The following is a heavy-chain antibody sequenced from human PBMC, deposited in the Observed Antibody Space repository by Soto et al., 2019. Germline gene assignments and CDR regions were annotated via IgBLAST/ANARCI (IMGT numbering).Heavy chain of an antibody. CDR1: GGSLSNYG. D-gene: IGHD4-17*01. CDR2: IIPVFGTA. Sequence: QVQLVQSGAEVKKPGSSVKVSCKASGGSLSNYGISWVRQAPGQGLEWMGGIIPVFGTANYVQKFKGRVTITAAESISIVYMDVTSLTSEDTAVYYGARGEATKIFVTTYYGRDAWGQGTTVTVSS. V-gene: IGHV1-69*12. CDR3: ARGEATKIFVTTYYGRDA. J-gene: IGHJ6*02.